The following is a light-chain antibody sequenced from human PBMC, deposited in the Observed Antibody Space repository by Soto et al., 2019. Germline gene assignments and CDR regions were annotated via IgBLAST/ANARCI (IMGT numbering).Light chain of an antibody. CDR2: GAS. Sequence: EIVRPPSLATLSVSSGECDSSCCWCSQGVSSSRLAWHWQKPGQAPRLLIYGASSRATGIPDRFSGSGSGTDFTLTISRLEPEECAVYDCQQYGSSLWTGGQGTKVDIK. J-gene: IGKJ1*01. CDR1: QGVSSSR. CDR3: QQYGSSLWT. V-gene: IGKV3-20*01.